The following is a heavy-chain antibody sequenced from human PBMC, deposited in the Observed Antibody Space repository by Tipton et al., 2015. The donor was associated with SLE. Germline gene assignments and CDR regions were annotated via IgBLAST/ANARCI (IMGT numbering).Heavy chain of an antibody. J-gene: IGHJ4*02. Sequence: QSGPEVKKPGASVKVSCKASGYTFTGYYMHWVRQAPGQGLEWMGRINPNRGDTDYAQRFQGRVTMTGDTSISTAYMELSRLRSDDTAIYYCARVRVDTAMGVFDFWGQGTLVTVSS. CDR1: GYTFTGYY. D-gene: IGHD5-18*01. CDR3: ARVRVDTAMGVFDF. V-gene: IGHV1-2*06. CDR2: INPNRGDT.